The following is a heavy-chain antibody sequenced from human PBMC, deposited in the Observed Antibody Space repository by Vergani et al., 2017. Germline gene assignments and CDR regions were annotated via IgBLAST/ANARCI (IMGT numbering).Heavy chain of an antibody. Sequence: QVQLQESGPGLVKPSQTLSLTCTVSGGSISSGSYYWSWIRQPAGKGLEWIGRIYTSGSTNYNLSLKSRVTISVDTAKNQFSLKLSSVLAADTAVYYCARGQGYCSSTSCQSSAFDIWGQGTMVTVSS. CDR2: IYTSGST. V-gene: IGHV4-61*02. CDR3: ARGQGYCSSTSCQSSAFDI. J-gene: IGHJ3*02. D-gene: IGHD2-2*01. CDR1: GGSISSGSYY.